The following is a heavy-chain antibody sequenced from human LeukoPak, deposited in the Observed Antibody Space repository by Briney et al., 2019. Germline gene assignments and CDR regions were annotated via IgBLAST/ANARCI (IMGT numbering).Heavy chain of an antibody. CDR1: GFTFSNYD. J-gene: IGHJ4*02. D-gene: IGHD6-13*01. CDR2: ISGSGYST. CDR3: AKAIAATGRWWIFDY. Sequence: GGSLRLPCTASGFTFSNYDMGWVRQAPGEGLEWVSTISGSGYSTYFADSVKGRFTISRDNPKNAQYLQMSSLRAEDTAVYYCAKAIAATGRWWIFDYWGQGTLVTVSS. V-gene: IGHV3-23*01.